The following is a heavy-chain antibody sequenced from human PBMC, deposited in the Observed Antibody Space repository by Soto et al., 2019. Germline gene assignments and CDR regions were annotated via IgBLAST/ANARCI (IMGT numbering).Heavy chain of an antibody. D-gene: IGHD1-1*01. V-gene: IGHV3-30*18. Sequence: GGSLRLSCAASGFTFSSYGMHWVRQAPGKGLEWVVVISYDGSNKYYADSVKGRFTISRDNSKNTLYLQMNSLRAEDTAIYYCAKKRSLHKAPFDYWGQGTLVTVSA. CDR2: ISYDGSNK. J-gene: IGHJ4*02. CDR3: AKKRSLHKAPFDY. CDR1: GFTFSSYG.